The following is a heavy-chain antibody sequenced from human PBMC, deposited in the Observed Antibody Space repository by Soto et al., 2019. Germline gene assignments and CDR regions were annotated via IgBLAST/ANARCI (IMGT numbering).Heavy chain of an antibody. CDR3: ASGPSGDKVDY. CDR1: GDSISNGYYT. Sequence: QVQLQESGPGLVEPSQTLSLTCTVSGDSISNGYYTWSWIRQPPGKDLEWIGHIYNSVNTYSNPSLKSRVTRSADTSKNQFSLKLSSVTAADTAVYYCASGPSGDKVDYWGQGTLVTVSS. CDR2: IYNSVNT. J-gene: IGHJ4*02. D-gene: IGHD3-10*01. V-gene: IGHV4-30-4*01.